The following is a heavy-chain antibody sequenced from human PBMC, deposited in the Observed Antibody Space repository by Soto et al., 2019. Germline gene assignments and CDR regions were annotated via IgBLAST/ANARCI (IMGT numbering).Heavy chain of an antibody. J-gene: IGHJ3*01. CDR3: ARAVGCSGGSCYLPEAFDV. CDR1: GDTFSSSS. V-gene: IGHV1-69*02. D-gene: IGHD2-15*01. Sequence: QVQLVQSGAEVKKPGSSVKVSCKASGDTFSSSSISWVRQAPGQGLEWMGRIIPILGIANYAQKFQGRVTITADKSTSTAYMDLSSLRSEDTAVYYCARAVGCSGGSCYLPEAFDVWGQGTMVTVSS. CDR2: IIPILGIA.